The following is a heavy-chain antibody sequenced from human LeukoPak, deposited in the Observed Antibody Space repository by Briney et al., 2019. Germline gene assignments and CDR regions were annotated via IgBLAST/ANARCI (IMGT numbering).Heavy chain of an antibody. CDR3: ARVRYGYYYYMDV. CDR1: GGSISTSNYY. V-gene: IGHV4-39*07. D-gene: IGHD4-17*01. CDR2: IFYSGST. Sequence: SETLSLTCTVSGGSISTSNYYWGWIRQPPGKGLEWIGNIFYSGSTYYSPSLKSRVTISVDTSKNQFSLKLSSVTAADTAVYYCARVRYGYYYYMDVWGKGTTVTISS. J-gene: IGHJ6*03.